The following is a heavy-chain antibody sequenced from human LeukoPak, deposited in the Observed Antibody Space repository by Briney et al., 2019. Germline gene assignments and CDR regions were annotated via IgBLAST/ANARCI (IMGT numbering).Heavy chain of an antibody. V-gene: IGHV3-53*01. CDR2: IYASGCA. CDR3: VRRHDY. J-gene: IGHJ4*02. Sequence: GGSLRLSCVASGFDVNDNFMIWVRQAPGQGLEWISIIYASGCAYHSESVKGRFSAFRDTSKNAIFLQMNNLRADDTAMYYCVRRHDYWGQGTLVTVSS. CDR1: GFDVNDNF.